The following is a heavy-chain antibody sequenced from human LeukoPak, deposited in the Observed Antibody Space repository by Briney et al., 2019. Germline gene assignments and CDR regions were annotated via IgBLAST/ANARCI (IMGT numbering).Heavy chain of an antibody. CDR3: ARGNRGTMVRGVIITRDRFYYYYYMDV. Sequence: PGGSLRLSCAASGFTFSDYYMSWIRQAPGKGLEWVSYISSSGSTIYYADSVKGRFTISRDNAKNSLYLQMNSLRAEDTAVYYCARGNRGTMVRGVIITRDRFYYYYYMDVWGKGTTVTISS. V-gene: IGHV3-11*01. J-gene: IGHJ6*03. CDR2: ISSSGSTI. CDR1: GFTFSDYY. D-gene: IGHD3-10*01.